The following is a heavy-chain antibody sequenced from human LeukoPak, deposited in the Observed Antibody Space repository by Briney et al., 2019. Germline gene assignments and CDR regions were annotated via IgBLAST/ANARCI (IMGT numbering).Heavy chain of an antibody. V-gene: IGHV4-39*01. Sequence: SETLSLTCTVSGGSISTPGYYWGWIRQPPGKGLEWIESLYHSGSTYYKPSLKSRATISVDKSKNQCSLKLRSVTAADTAVYYCARHALATVTDPSFDYWGQGTLVTVSS. D-gene: IGHD2-21*02. CDR1: GGSISTPGYY. CDR3: ARHALATVTDPSFDY. J-gene: IGHJ4*02. CDR2: LYHSGST.